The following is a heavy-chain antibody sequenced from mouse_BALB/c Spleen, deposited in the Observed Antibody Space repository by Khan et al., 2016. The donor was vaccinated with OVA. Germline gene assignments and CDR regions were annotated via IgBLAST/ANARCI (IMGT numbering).Heavy chain of an antibody. CDR1: GYIFTDYT. CDR2: INPNNGDT. Sequence: VQLKESGPELVKPGASVKIPCKASGYIFTDYTMDWVKQSHGKRLEWIGDINPNNGDTFYNQKFKGKATLTVDKSSSTAFMELRSLTSEDTAVYYCARTGYGSLAYWVQGTTLTVSS. CDR3: ARTGYGSLAY. J-gene: IGHJ2*01. D-gene: IGHD1-1*01. V-gene: IGHV1-18*01.